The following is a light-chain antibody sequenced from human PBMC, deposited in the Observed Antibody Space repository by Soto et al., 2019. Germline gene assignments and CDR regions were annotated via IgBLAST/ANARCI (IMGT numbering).Light chain of an antibody. V-gene: IGLV2-23*01. CDR1: SSDVGSYNF. J-gene: IGLJ2*01. CDR2: EAN. Sequence: QSALTQPASVSGSPGQSITISCTGTSSDVGSYNFVSWFQQHPGNAPKLMIYEANKRPSGVSNRFSGSKSGNTASLTISGLQADDEADYYCCSYAGSSTWIFGGGTKLTVL. CDR3: CSYAGSSTWI.